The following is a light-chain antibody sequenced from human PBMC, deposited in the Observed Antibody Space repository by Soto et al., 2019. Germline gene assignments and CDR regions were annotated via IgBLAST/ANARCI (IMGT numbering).Light chain of an antibody. V-gene: IGLV2-14*01. CDR1: SSDVGGYNY. CDR2: EVN. J-gene: IGLJ2*01. Sequence: QSVLTQPASVSGSPGQSITISCTGTSSDVGGYNYVSWYQQHPGKAPKLMIFEVNTRPSGVSNRFSGSKSGNTASLTISGLQTEDEADYYCSSYTTSYATYVVFGGGTKLTVL. CDR3: SSYTTSYATYVV.